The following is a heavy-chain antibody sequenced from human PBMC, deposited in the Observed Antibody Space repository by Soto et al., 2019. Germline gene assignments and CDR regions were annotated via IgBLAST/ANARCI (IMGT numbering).Heavy chain of an antibody. CDR3: AKDLEYYDSSGYLDY. J-gene: IGHJ4*02. Sequence: PVGSLRLSCAASGFTFSSYAMSWVRQAPGKGLEWVSAISGSGGSTYYADSVKGRFTISRDNSKNTLYLQMNSLRAEDTAVYYCAKDLEYYDSSGYLDYWGQGTLVTVPQ. CDR2: ISGSGGST. CDR1: GFTFSSYA. V-gene: IGHV3-23*01. D-gene: IGHD3-22*01.